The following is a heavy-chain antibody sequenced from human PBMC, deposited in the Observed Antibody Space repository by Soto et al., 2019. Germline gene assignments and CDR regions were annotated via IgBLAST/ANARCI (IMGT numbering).Heavy chain of an antibody. J-gene: IGHJ5*02. V-gene: IGHV1-69*12. CDR2: IIPIFGTA. CDR3: ARDASGYYGSGSQYNWFDP. D-gene: IGHD3-10*01. CDR1: GGTFSSYA. Sequence: QVQLVQSGAEVKKPGSSVKVSCKASGGTFSSYAISWVRQAPGQGLEWMGGIIPIFGTANYAQKFQGRVTITADESTSTAYMELSSLRSEDTAVYDCARDASGYYGSGSQYNWFDPWGQGTLVTVSS.